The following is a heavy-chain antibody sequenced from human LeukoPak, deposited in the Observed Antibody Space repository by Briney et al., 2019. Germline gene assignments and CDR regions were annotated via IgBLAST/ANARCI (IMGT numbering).Heavy chain of an antibody. CDR2: ISPNTGDT. J-gene: IGHJ4*02. D-gene: IGHD5-12*01. V-gene: IGHV1-2*06. CDR3: GKGEDVVATIVDC. CDR1: GYTFTDNY. Sequence: GASVKVSCKASGYTFTDNYIHWVRQAPGQGLEWMGRISPNTGDTNFPQKFQGRVTMTRDTSINTAYMELRRLRSDDTAVYFCGKGEDVVATIVDCWGQGTLVSVSS.